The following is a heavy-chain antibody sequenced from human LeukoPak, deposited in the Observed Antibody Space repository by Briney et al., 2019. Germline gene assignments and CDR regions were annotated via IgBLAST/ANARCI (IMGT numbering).Heavy chain of an antibody. D-gene: IGHD6-13*01. V-gene: IGHV3-11*01. J-gene: IGHJ3*02. CDR1: GFTFSDYY. CDR2: ISTRDNTI. CDR3: AKDRMYSSSHDAFDI. Sequence: GGSLRLSCTASGFTFSDYYMSWIRQTPGKGLEWLSYISTRDNTIQYADSVKGRFTISRDNSKNTLYLQMNSLRAEDTAVYYCAKDRMYSSSHDAFDIWGQVTMVTVSS.